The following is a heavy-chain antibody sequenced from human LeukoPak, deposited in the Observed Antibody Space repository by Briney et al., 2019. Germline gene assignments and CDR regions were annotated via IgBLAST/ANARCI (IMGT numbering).Heavy chain of an antibody. CDR2: INPNSGGT. Sequence: VASVKVSCKASGYTFTGYYMHWVRQAPGQGLEWMGWINPNSGGTNYAQKFQGRVTMTRDTSISTAYMELSRLRSDDTAVYYCARNDYVWGSYRPFDYWGQGTLVTVSS. V-gene: IGHV1-2*02. CDR3: ARNDYVWGSYRPFDY. CDR1: GYTFTGYY. J-gene: IGHJ4*02. D-gene: IGHD3-16*02.